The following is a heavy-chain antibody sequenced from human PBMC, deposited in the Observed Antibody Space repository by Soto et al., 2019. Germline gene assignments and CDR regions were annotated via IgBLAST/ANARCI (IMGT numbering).Heavy chain of an antibody. CDR2: IYTSGST. CDR1: GGSISSYY. Sequence: SETLSLTCTASGGSISSYYWSWIRQPAGKGLEWIGRIYTSGSTNYNPSLKSRVTMSVDTSKNQFSLKLSSVTAADTAVYYCARGLVGATYRYYFDYWGQGTLVTVSS. CDR3: ARGLVGATYRYYFDY. V-gene: IGHV4-4*07. D-gene: IGHD1-26*01. J-gene: IGHJ4*02.